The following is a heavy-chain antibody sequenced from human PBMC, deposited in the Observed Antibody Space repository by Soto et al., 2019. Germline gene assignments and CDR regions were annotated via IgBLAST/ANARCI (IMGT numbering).Heavy chain of an antibody. CDR3: ARMSVWKYDTPQVAFDI. D-gene: IGHD3-9*01. J-gene: IGHJ3*02. Sequence: SETLSLTCAVYGGSFSGYYWSWIRQPPGKGLEWIGEINHSGSTNYNPSLKSRVTISVDTSKNQFSLKLSSVTAADTAVYYCARMSVWKYDTPQVAFDIWGQGTMVTVSS. CDR1: GGSFSGYY. CDR2: INHSGST. V-gene: IGHV4-34*01.